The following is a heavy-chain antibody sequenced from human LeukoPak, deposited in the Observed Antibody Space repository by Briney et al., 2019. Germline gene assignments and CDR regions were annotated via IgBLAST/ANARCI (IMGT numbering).Heavy chain of an antibody. V-gene: IGHV1-2*02. CDR1: GYTFTGYY. Sequence: GASVKASCKASGYTFTGYYMHWVRQAPGQGLEWMGWINPNSGGTNYAQKFQGRVTMTRDTSISTAYMELSRLRSDDTAVYYCARGYCTNGVCYTAFDYWGQGTLVTVSS. CDR3: ARGYCTNGVCYTAFDY. CDR2: INPNSGGT. D-gene: IGHD2-8*01. J-gene: IGHJ4*02.